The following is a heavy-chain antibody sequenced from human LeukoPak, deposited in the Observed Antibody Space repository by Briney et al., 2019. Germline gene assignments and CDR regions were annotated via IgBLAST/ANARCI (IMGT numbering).Heavy chain of an antibody. CDR1: GYRFTSYW. J-gene: IGHJ6*03. V-gene: IGHV5-51*01. CDR3: ARLGYDILTGYLCYYMDV. D-gene: IGHD3-9*01. CDR2: IYPGDSDT. Sequence: GESLKISCKASGYRFTSYWIGWVRHMPGKGLGWMGIIYPGDSDTSYSPSFQGQVTISADKSISTAYLQWSSLKASDTAMYYCARLGYDILTGYLCYYMDVWGKGTTVTVSS.